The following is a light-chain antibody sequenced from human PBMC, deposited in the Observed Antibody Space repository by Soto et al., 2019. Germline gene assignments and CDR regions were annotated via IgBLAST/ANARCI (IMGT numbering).Light chain of an antibody. J-gene: IGLJ2*01. Sequence: QSVLTQPPSVSAAPGQKVTISCSGSNDTLGNNYVSWYQQLPGTAPKLLIYDNNKRPSGIPDRFSGSKSGTSATLGITGLQTGDEDDYYCGTWDSSLSAGVFGGGTKLTVL. V-gene: IGLV1-51*01. CDR1: NDTLGNNY. CDR3: GTWDSSLSAGV. CDR2: DNN.